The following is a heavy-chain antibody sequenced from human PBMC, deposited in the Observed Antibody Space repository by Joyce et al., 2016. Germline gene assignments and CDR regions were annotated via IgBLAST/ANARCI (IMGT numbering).Heavy chain of an antibody. CDR1: GSTFSSSS. CDR2: ISATSYYI. Sequence: QLVESGGGVVKAGGSLRLSCEASGSTFSSSSMIWFRQAPGKGRELVAAISATSYYIFHAETVRGRFTVSRDNAKKTLYLQMNSLRAEDSAVFYCARGGISYYYAMDVWGQGTTVTVSS. J-gene: IGHJ6*02. CDR3: ARGGISYYYAMDV. V-gene: IGHV3-21*01. D-gene: IGHD3-16*01.